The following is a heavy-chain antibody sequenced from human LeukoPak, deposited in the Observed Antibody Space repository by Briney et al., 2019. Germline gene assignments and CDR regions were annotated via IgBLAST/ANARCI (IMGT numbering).Heavy chain of an antibody. Sequence: SETLSLTCTVSGYSISSGYYWGWIRQPPGKGLEWIGSIYHSGSTYYNPSLKSRVTISVDTSKNQFSPKLSSVTAADTAVYYCARDRRDRSYYYYYMDVWGKGTTVTVSS. CDR2: IYHSGST. CDR1: GYSISSGYY. CDR3: ARDRRDRSYYYYYMDV. J-gene: IGHJ6*03. V-gene: IGHV4-38-2*02.